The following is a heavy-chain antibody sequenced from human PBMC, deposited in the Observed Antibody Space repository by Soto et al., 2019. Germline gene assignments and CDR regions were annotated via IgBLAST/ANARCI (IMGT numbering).Heavy chain of an antibody. J-gene: IGHJ4*02. Sequence: SETLSLTCTVSGFSISSGGYYWSWIRQHPGKGLEWIGYIYYSGSTYYNPSLKSRVTISVDTSRNQFSLKLSSVTAADTAVYYCAGESSPVTGTPAAPFDYWGQGTLVTVSS. CDR1: GFSISSGGYY. CDR2: IYYSGST. V-gene: IGHV4-31*03. D-gene: IGHD1-7*01. CDR3: AGESSPVTGTPAAPFDY.